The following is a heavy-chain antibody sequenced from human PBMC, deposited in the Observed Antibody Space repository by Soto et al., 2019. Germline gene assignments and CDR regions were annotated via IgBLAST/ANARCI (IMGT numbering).Heavy chain of an antibody. CDR1: GFIFGAHA. CDR3: ARHGGTPDLYFDY. J-gene: IGHJ4*02. Sequence: PGGSLRLSCAASGFIFGAHAMSWVRQAPGKGLEWVSAINWIGGSTNYADSMKGRFTISRDNAKNSLYLQRSSLRAEDTALYYCARHGGTPDLYFDYWGQGTPVTVSS. V-gene: IGHV3-20*04. CDR2: INWIGGST. D-gene: IGHD3-16*01.